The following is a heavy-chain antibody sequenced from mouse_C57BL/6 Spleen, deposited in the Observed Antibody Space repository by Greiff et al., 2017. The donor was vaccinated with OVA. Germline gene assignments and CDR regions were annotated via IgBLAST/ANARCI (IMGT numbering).Heavy chain of an antibody. CDR1: GYTFTSYW. CDR3: ARRSYYFDY. Sequence: QVQLQQSGAELVMPGASVKLSCKASGYTFTSYWMHWVKQRPGQGLEWIGEIDPSDSYTNYNQKFKGKSTVTVDKSSSTAYMQLSSLTSEDSAVYYCARRSYYFDYWGQGTTLTVSS. V-gene: IGHV1-69*01. J-gene: IGHJ2*01. CDR2: IDPSDSYT.